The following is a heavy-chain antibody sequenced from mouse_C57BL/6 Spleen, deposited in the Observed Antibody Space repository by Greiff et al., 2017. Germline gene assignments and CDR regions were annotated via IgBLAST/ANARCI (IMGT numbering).Heavy chain of an antibody. J-gene: IGHJ2*01. CDR2: IDPSDSET. Sequence: QVQLQQPGAELVRPGSSVKLSCKASGYTFTSYWLHWVKQRPIQGLEWIGNIDPSDSETHYNQKFKDKATLTVDKSSSTAYMQLSSLTSEDSAVYYGARSIYYYGSRRYFDYWGQGTTRTVSS. D-gene: IGHD1-1*01. CDR1: GYTFTSYW. V-gene: IGHV1-52*01. CDR3: ARSIYYYGSRRYFDY.